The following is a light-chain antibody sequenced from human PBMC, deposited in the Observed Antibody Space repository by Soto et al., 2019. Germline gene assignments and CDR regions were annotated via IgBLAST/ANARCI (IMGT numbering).Light chain of an antibody. CDR1: RNDGGNYNL. J-gene: IGLJ1*01. Sequence: QSVLTQPASVSGSPGQSITVSCTGSRNDGGNYNLVSWWQQSPGKAPKLLIYEDPKRPSGVSTRFSSSKSGDTASRTISGLQTEDEDDYYCCSYTDTTTAYVFGTGTKVTVL. V-gene: IGLV2-23*01. CDR2: EDP. CDR3: CSYTDTTTAYV.